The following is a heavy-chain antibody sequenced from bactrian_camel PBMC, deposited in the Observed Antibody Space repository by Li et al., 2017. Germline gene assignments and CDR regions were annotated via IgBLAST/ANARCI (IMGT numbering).Heavy chain of an antibody. D-gene: IGHD4*01. V-gene: IGHV3S1*01. CDR3: AAETSTFLCAQIATSTGAEFKY. CDR2: MSTGGGGT. J-gene: IGHJ4*01. Sequence: HVQLVESGGGSVQTGGSLRLSCAASGYDYSGYCVGWFRQVPGKEREGVAGMSTGGGGTYYADSVKDRFTVSHDNAKSTLYLQMNSLKPEDTAMYYCAAETSTFLCAQIATSTGAEFKYWGRGTQVTVS. CDR1: GYDYSGYC.